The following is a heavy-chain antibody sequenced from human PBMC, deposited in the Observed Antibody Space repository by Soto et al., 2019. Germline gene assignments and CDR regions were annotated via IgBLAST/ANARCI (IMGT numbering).Heavy chain of an antibody. D-gene: IGHD3-10*01. CDR1: GFTFGDYA. CDR3: TRDGPSYYYGSGGEGTSFDY. J-gene: IGHJ4*02. V-gene: IGHV3-49*03. Sequence: EVQLVESGGGLVQPGRSLRLSCTASGFTFGDYAMSWFRQAPGKGLEWVGFIRSKAYGGTTEYAASVKGRFTISRDDSKSIAYLQMNSLKTEDTAVYYCTRDGPSYYYGSGGEGTSFDYWGQGTLVTVSS. CDR2: IRSKAYGGTT.